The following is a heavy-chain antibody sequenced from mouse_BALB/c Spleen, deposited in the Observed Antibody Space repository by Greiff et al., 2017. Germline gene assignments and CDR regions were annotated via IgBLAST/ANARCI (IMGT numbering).Heavy chain of an antibody. V-gene: IGHV1-5*01. D-gene: IGHD4-1*01. Sequence: EVQLQQSGTVLARPGASVKMSCKASGYTFTSYWMHWVQQRPGQGLEWIGAIYPGNSDTSYNQKFKGKAKVTSDTSTSTAYMELSSLTNEDSAVYDCTTGTVADWGQGTLGTVSA. CDR3: TTGTVAD. J-gene: IGHJ3*01. CDR1: GYTFTSYW. CDR2: IYPGNSDT.